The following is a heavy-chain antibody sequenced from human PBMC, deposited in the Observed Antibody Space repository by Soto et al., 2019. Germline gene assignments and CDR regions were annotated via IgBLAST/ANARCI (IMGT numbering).Heavy chain of an antibody. CDR2: ISSSSSYI. Sequence: EVQLVESGGGLVKPGGSLRLSCAASGFTFSSYSMNWVRQAPGKGLEWVSSISSSSSYIYYADSVKGRFTISRDNAKNSLYLQMNSLRAEDTAVYYCAREGGYSGYDLYFDYWGQGTLVTVSS. CDR3: AREGGYSGYDLYFDY. V-gene: IGHV3-21*01. CDR1: GFTFSSYS. J-gene: IGHJ4*02. D-gene: IGHD5-12*01.